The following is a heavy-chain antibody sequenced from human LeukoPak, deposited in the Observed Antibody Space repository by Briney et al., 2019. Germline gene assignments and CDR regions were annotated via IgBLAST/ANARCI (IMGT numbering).Heavy chain of an antibody. V-gene: IGHV3-23*01. J-gene: IGHJ5*02. CDR1: GFSVRNYA. D-gene: IGHD2-2*01. CDR3: AKGQYDDQRHWLDP. CDR2: ISVGGDST. Sequence: GRSLRLSCAASGFSVRNYATASVRQPPGEGLELVSHISVGGDSTNYADSVKGRFTISRDTSTNTLFLQMNNLRAEDAATYYCAKGQYDDQRHWLDPWGQGTLVTVSS.